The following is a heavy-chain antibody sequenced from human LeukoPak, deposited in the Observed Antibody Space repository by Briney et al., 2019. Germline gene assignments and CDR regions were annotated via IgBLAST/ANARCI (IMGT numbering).Heavy chain of an antibody. CDR2: ISTSSSYI. Sequence: GGSLRLSCAASGFTFSGSTMNWVRQAPGKGLEWVSFISTSSSYIYYADSVRGRFTISRDNAKNSLYLQMNSLRAEDTAVYYCASISSSDAFDIWGQGTMVTVSS. V-gene: IGHV3-21*01. D-gene: IGHD6-13*01. CDR1: GFTFSGST. CDR3: ASISSSDAFDI. J-gene: IGHJ3*02.